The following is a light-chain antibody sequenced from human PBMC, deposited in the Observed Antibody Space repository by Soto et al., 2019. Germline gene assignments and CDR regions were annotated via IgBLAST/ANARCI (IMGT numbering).Light chain of an antibody. CDR2: AAS. V-gene: IGKV3-15*01. CDR1: QTVYNN. CDR3: QQYNNWPPFIT. J-gene: IGKJ5*01. Sequence: IVVSLSPATLSVSKGERGRLSCRASQTVYNNLAWYQQKPGQAPRPLIYAASTRATGFPARFSGSGFGTEFTLTISSLQSEDFAVYYCQQYNNWPPFITFGQGTRLEI.